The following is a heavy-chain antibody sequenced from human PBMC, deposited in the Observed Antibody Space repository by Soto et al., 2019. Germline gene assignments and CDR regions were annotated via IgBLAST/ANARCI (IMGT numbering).Heavy chain of an antibody. CDR1: GPTFIAYY. CDR2: IDPKSGGT. CDR3: ARVSVDVPE. J-gene: IGHJ4*02. Sequence: QLVQSGAEVKKPGASVRVSCKTSGPTFIAYYIHWVRQAPGQGLEWMGWIDPKSGGTTYEQKFLVRVTMTRDTSINTAYMDLNRLTSDDPAIYYCARVSVDVPEWGQGTLITVST. D-gene: IGHD6-19*01. V-gene: IGHV1-2*02.